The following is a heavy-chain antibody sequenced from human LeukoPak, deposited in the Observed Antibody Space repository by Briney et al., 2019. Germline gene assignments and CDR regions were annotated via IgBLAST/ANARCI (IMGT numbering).Heavy chain of an antibody. V-gene: IGHV4-4*07. J-gene: IGHJ4*02. CDR3: ARGIRWLQSNPGFGY. Sequence: SETLSLTCTVSGGSISSYYWSWIRQPAGQGLEWIGRIYTSGSTNYNPSLKSRVTMSVDTSKNQFSLKLSSVTAADTAVYYCARGIRWLQSNPGFGYWGQGTLVTVSS. D-gene: IGHD5-24*01. CDR1: GGSISSYY. CDR2: IYTSGST.